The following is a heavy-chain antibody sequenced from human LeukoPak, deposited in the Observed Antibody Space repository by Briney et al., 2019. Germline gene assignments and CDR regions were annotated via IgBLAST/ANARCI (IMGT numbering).Heavy chain of an antibody. J-gene: IGHJ3*02. D-gene: IGHD3-22*01. Sequence: SETLSLTCTVSGGSISSYYWNWIRQPPGKGLEWIGYINYSGGTNYNPSLKSRVTVSVDTSKNQFSLKLSSVTAADTAVYYCARATYYYDSSGYWTLEFDFDIWGQGTMVTVSS. V-gene: IGHV4-59*01. CDR1: GGSISSYY. CDR3: ARATYYYDSSGYWTLEFDFDI. CDR2: INYSGGT.